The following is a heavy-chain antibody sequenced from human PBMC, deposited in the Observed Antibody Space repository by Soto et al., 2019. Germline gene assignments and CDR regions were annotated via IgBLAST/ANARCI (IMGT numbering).Heavy chain of an antibody. CDR1: GYTFTSYD. CDR3: ARLGGYCSSTSCPAGEAFDI. Sequence: ASVKVSCKXSGYTFTSYDINWVRQATGQGLEWMGWMNPNSGNTGYAQKFQGRVTMTRNTSISTAYMELSSLRSEDTAVYYCARLGGYCSSTSCPAGEAFDIWGQGTMVTVSS. J-gene: IGHJ3*02. D-gene: IGHD2-2*03. V-gene: IGHV1-8*01. CDR2: MNPNSGNT.